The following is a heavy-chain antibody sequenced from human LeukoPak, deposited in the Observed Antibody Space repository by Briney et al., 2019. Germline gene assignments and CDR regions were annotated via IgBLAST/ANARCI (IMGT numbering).Heavy chain of an antibody. CDR3: ARMDIVGAIGY. J-gene: IGHJ4*02. D-gene: IGHD1-26*01. CDR2: INPNSRGT. V-gene: IGHV1-2*02. Sequence: ASLKVSRKASRYTLTAYYLHSGRQAPRQGLEWMGWINPNSRGTSYAQKFQGRVTMTRDTSISTAYMERSSLRSDDTAVYYCARMDIVGAIGYWGQGTLVTVSS. CDR1: RYTLTAYY.